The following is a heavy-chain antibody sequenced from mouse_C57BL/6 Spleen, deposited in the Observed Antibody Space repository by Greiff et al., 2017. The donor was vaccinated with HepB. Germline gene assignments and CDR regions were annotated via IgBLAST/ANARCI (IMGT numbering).Heavy chain of an antibody. Sequence: EVMLVESGGGLVKPGGSLKLSCAASGFTFSDYGMHWVRQAPEKGLEWVAYISSGSSTIYYADTVKGRFTISRDNAKNTLFLQMTSLRSEDTAMYYCARRYPYYAMDYWGQGTSVTVSS. CDR2: ISSGSSTI. CDR1: GFTFSDYG. CDR3: ARRYPYYAMDY. V-gene: IGHV5-17*01. D-gene: IGHD1-1*01. J-gene: IGHJ4*01.